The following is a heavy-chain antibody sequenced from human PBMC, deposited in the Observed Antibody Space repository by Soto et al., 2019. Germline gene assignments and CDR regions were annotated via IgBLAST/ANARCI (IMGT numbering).Heavy chain of an antibody. CDR2: ISYDGSNK. D-gene: IGHD1-1*01. CDR1: GFTFSSYG. V-gene: IGHV3-30*18. J-gene: IGHJ2*01. CDR3: AKVYFIRGGTGYSVL. Sequence: QVQLVESGGGVVQPGRSLRLSCAASGFTFSSYGMHWVRQAPGKGLEWVAVISYDGSNKYYADSVKGRFTISRDNSKKPFYLKINSRRAGEAAVYYCAKVYFIRGGTGYSVLWGGGTLVTV.